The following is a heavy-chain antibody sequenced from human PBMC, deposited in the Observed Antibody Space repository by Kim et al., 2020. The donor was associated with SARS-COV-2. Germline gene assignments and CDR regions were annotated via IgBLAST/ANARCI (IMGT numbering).Heavy chain of an antibody. J-gene: IGHJ6*02. CDR1: GFTFSSYA. CDR2: ISGSGGST. CDR3: AKVDRAARREHYYYYYGMDV. Sequence: GGSLRLSCAASGFTFSSYAMSWVRQAPGKGLEWVSAISGSGGSTYYADSVKGRFTISRDNSKNTLYLQMNSLRAEDTAVYYCAKVDRAARREHYYYYYGMDVWGQGTTVTVSS. V-gene: IGHV3-23*01. D-gene: IGHD6-6*01.